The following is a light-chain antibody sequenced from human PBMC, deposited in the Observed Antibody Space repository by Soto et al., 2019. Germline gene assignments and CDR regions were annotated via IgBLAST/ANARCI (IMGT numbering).Light chain of an antibody. CDR3: QYYDSSLSVV. J-gene: IGLJ2*01. CDR1: SSNIGAGYD. Sequence: QSVLTQPPSVSGAPGQRVTISCTGSSSNIGAGYDVHWYQQLPGTAPKLLIYGNSNRPSGVPDRFSGSKSCTSASLAITGRQAEEEADYYCQYYDSSLSVVFGGGTKVTVL. V-gene: IGLV1-40*01. CDR2: GNS.